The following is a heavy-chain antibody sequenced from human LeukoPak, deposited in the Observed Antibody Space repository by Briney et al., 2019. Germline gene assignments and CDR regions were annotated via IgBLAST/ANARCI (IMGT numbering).Heavy chain of an antibody. D-gene: IGHD1-7*01. V-gene: IGHV4-39*07. J-gene: IGHJ4*02. CDR1: GGSISSSSYY. CDR3: ARGTGTPRLYHFDY. CDR2: IYYSGST. Sequence: PSETLSLTCTVSGGSISSSSYYWGWIRQPPGKGLEWIGSIYYSGSTYYNPSLKSRVTISVDTSKNQFSLKLSSVTAADTAVYYCARGTGTPRLYHFDYWGQGTLVTVSS.